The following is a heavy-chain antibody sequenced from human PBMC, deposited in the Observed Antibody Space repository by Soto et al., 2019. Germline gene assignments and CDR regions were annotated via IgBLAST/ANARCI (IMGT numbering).Heavy chain of an antibody. J-gene: IGHJ4*01. V-gene: IGHV3-7*01. CDR1: RXTFSSYW. CDR2: IKRDSTDK. D-gene: IGHD3-10*01. Sequence: RRLSGASSRXTFSSYWRHWVRQAQGQGPEWVGTIKRDSTDKKYVASVNGRFTMSRDNAPNSLYLQVYSLRSEDTAVYYCERDSGYGSGGSVKDYLDYWGRGTLGTVS. CDR3: ERDSGYGSGGSVKDYLDY.